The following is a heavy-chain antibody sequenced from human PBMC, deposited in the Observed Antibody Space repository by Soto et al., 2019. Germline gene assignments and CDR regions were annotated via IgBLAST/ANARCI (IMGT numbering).Heavy chain of an antibody. CDR2: ISSSGGTI. CDR3: ARGAPSSGWS. D-gene: IGHD6-19*01. Sequence: GGSLRLSCAASGFTFSNYAMSCVRQAPGKGLEWGSYISSSGGTIYYADSVKGRFTISRDHAKNSLYLQMNSLRAEDTAVYYCARGAPSSGWSGGQGTLVTVSS. CDR1: GFTFSNYA. J-gene: IGHJ4*02. V-gene: IGHV3-11*01.